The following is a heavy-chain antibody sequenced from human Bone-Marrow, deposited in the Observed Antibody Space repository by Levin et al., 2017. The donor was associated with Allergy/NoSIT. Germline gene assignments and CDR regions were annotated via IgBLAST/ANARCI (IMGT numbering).Heavy chain of an antibody. D-gene: IGHD2/OR15-2a*01. CDR2: IHYDGST. Sequence: PSETLSLTCAVSGASLTTTDHYWSWIRQSPGKGLEWIGYIHYDGSTFYNPSLKSRLTISQDTSQNHFSLELSSVTAADTALYFCARGTPSMLSGARDFDIWGQGTMVTVSS. CDR3: ARGTPSMLSGARDFDI. V-gene: IGHV4-30-4*01. CDR1: GASLTTTDHY. J-gene: IGHJ3*02.